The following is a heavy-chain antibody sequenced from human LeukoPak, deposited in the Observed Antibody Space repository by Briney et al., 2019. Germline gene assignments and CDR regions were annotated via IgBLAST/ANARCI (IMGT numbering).Heavy chain of an antibody. CDR1: GFSLSTSGMC. CDR3: ARMYRGVVVVAATAYYYYYMDV. CDR2: IDWDDDK. J-gene: IGHJ6*03. V-gene: IGHV2-70*11. Sequence: SGPTLVNPTQTLTLTCTFSGFSLSTSGMCVSWIRQPPGKALEWLARIDWDDDKYYSTSLKTRLTISKDTSKNQVVLTMTNMDPVDTATYCCARMYRGVVVVAATAYYYYYMDVWGKGTTVTVSS. D-gene: IGHD2-15*01.